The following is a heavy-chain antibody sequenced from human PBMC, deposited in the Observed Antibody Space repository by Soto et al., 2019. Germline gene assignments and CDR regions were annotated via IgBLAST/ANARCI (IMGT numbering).Heavy chain of an antibody. D-gene: IGHD6-13*01. J-gene: IGHJ4*02. CDR3: ARYQLAAAFDY. V-gene: IGHV1-46*01. Sequence: GASVKVSCKASGYTFTIYAMHWVRQAPGQGLEWMGIINPSGGSTSYAQKFQGRVTMTRDTSTSTVYMELSSLRSEDTAVYYCARYQLAAAFDYWGQGTLVTVSS. CDR2: INPSGGST. CDR1: GYTFTIYA.